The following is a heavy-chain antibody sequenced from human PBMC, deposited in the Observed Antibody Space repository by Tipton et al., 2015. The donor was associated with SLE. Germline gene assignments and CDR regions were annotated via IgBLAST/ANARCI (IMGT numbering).Heavy chain of an antibody. J-gene: IGHJ6*02. Sequence: SLRLSCAASGFTFSNYAMSWVRQAPGKGLEWVSVIYSGGNTYYADSVKGRFTISRDNAEKSLYLQMNGLRAEDTALYYCARDLYPYGMEVWGQGTTVTVSS. CDR2: IYSGGNT. CDR3: ARDLYPYGMEV. D-gene: IGHD3-10*01. V-gene: IGHV3-23*03. CDR1: GFTFSNYA.